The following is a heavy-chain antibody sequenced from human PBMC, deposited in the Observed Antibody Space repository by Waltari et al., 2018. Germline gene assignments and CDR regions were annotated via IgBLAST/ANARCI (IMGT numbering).Heavy chain of an antibody. V-gene: IGHV4-34*01. CDR1: GVSFSNFS. D-gene: IGHD6-19*01. Sequence: QVQLQQWGAGLLKPSETLSLTCGVDGVSFSNFSWRWIRQPPGKGLEWIGEINQSGRPNYNPSLKSRVTISIDTSGNRLSLRLNSVAAADSAVYYCARAPKPVAVNYFDFWGQGTPVTVSS. CDR2: INQSGRP. CDR3: ARAPKPVAVNYFDF. J-gene: IGHJ4*02.